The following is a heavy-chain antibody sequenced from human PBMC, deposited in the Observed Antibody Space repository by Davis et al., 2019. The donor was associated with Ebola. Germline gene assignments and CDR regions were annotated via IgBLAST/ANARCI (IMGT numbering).Heavy chain of an antibody. Sequence: ASVKVSCKPSGYTFTNYGISWVRQTPGQGLEWMGIINPSGGSTSYAQKFQGRVTMTRDTSTSTVYMELSSLRSEDTAVYYCARGIAVAGTRDDAFDIWGQGTMVTVSS. CDR1: GYTFTNYG. CDR2: INPSGGST. D-gene: IGHD6-19*01. V-gene: IGHV1-46*01. CDR3: ARGIAVAGTRDDAFDI. J-gene: IGHJ3*02.